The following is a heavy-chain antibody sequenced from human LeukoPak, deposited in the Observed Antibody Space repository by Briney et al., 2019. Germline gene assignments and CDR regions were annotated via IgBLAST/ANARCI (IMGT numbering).Heavy chain of an antibody. CDR1: GFTFSTYT. Sequence: GSVRHPYEPSGFTFSTYTMNWVRQAQGKGLKYDKTIISKGGSTYYADSENGRFTISKNNSKNTLKLQIINLIPDNTNVHACAYSSCYYHWGQGFLVTVSP. D-gene: IGHD3-22*01. CDR3: AYSSCYYH. CDR2: IISKGGST. V-gene: IGHV3-64D*06. J-gene: IGHJ5*02.